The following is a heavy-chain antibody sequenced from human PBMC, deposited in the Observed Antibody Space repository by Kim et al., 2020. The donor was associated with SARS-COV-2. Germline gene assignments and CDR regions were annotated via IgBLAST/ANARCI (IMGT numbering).Heavy chain of an antibody. Sequence: YADSVKGRFTISRDNAKNSLYLQMNSLRAEDTALYYCAKDMPTYGSGLDVWGQGTTVTVSS. J-gene: IGHJ6*02. V-gene: IGHV3-9*01. CDR3: AKDMPTYGSGLDV. D-gene: IGHD3-10*01.